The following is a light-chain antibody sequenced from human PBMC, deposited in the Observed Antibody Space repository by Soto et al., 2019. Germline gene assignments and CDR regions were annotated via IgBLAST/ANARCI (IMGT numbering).Light chain of an antibody. CDR2: DVS. CDR1: GSDVGTYNR. CDR3: SSYTSSSTYV. V-gene: IGLV2-18*02. Sequence: QSALTQPPSVSGSPGQSVAISCTGTGSDVGTYNRVSWYQQPPGTAPKLMIYDVSDRPSGVPDRFSGSKSGNTASLTISGIQAEDEADYYCSSYTSSSTYVFGTGTKLTVL. J-gene: IGLJ1*01.